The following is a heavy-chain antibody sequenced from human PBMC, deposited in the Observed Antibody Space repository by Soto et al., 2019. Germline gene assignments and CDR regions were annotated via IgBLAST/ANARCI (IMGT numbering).Heavy chain of an antibody. CDR3: ARVPTL. V-gene: IGHV4-30-2*01. CDR1: GGSISSGGYA. D-gene: IGHD2-15*01. Sequence: QLQLQESGSGLVKPSQTLSLTFAGSGGSISSGGYAWSWMRQLPGKGLEWIGYLYHNGSTYYNPSLKSRVTLAVDRSKHQFSLKLSSVTAADTVVYYCARVPTLWGQGTLVTVSS. CDR2: LYHNGST. J-gene: IGHJ4*02.